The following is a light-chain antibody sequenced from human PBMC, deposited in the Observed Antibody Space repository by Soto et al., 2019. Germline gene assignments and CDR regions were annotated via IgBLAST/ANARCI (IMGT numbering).Light chain of an antibody. Sequence: DIQMTQSPSSVSASAGDRVTITCRASQGVGTWLAWFQQKPGEAPRLLIYTASTLHSGVPSRFSGSGSGTDFTLTITSLQPEDFATYYCQQGDSFPLTFGGGTKVEIK. V-gene: IGKV1-12*01. J-gene: IGKJ4*01. CDR2: TAS. CDR1: QGVGTW. CDR3: QQGDSFPLT.